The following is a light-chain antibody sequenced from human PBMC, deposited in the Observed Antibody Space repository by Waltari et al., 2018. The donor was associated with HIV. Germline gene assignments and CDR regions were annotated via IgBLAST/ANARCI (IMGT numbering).Light chain of an antibody. V-gene: IGLV2-14*01. CDR2: EVS. J-gene: IGLJ1*01. CDR3: CSYTSTTAFDV. CDR1: SSYIGGYNY. Sequence: QSALTQPASVSGSPGPSVTITCTGTSSYIGGYNYVSWYQQHPGKAPKLIISEVSNRPSGVSDRFSGSKSGNTASLTISGLQAEDEADYYCCSYTSTTAFDVFGTGTRVSVL.